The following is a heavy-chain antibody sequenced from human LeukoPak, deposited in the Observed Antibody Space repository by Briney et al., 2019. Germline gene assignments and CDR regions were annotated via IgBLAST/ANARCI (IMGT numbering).Heavy chain of an antibody. CDR3: AKDFPSTSWYAMNWFDP. J-gene: IGHJ5*02. CDR2: TYYRTRWYN. Sequence: SQTLSLTCAISGDSVSSSSAAWNWIRQSPSRGLEWLGRTYYRTRWYNDYAVSMKSRITINPDTSKNQFSLQLNSLTPEDTAVYYCAKDFPSTSWYAMNWFDPWGQGTLVTVSS. D-gene: IGHD6-13*01. V-gene: IGHV6-1*01. CDR1: GDSVSSSSAA.